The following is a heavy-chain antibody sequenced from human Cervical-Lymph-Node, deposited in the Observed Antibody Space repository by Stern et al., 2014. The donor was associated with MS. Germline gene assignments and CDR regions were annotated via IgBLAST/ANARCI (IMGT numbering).Heavy chain of an antibody. CDR1: GYTFTNYG. V-gene: IGHV1-18*01. CDR2: ISGYNDDT. Sequence: QLVQSGAEVKKPGASVKVSCKASGYTFTNYGISRVRQAPGQGLEWMGWISGYNDDTNYVEKFQGRVTMTTDTSTSTAYMELRSLRSDDTAVYYCARDPHIAVAGTGGGFDPWGQGTLVTVSS. J-gene: IGHJ5*02. CDR3: ARDPHIAVAGTGGGFDP. D-gene: IGHD6-19*01.